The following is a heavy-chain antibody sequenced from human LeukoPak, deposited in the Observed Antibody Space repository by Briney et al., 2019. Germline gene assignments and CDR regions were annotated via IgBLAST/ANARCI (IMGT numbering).Heavy chain of an antibody. CDR3: GRGDPDY. Sequence: GGSLRLSCAASGFTFSSYAMSWVRQAPGKGLEWVANINYAGSDKYYVDSVKGRFTISRDNARNSLYLQMNSLRAEDTAVYYCGRGDPDYWGQGTLVTVSS. CDR1: GFTFSSYA. CDR2: INYAGSDK. J-gene: IGHJ4*02. V-gene: IGHV3-7*01.